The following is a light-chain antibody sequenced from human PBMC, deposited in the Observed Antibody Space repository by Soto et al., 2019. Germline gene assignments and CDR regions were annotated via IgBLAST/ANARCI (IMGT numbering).Light chain of an antibody. J-gene: IGLJ1*01. CDR3: SSYAGNYVYV. V-gene: IGLV2-11*01. Sequence: QSVLTQPRSVSGSPGQSVTIPCTGTSSDVGGYNYVSWYQRHAGKGPKLIIYDVSERPSGVPDRFSASKSGNTASLTISGLQAEDEADYYCSSYAGNYVYVFRSGTKVTVL. CDR2: DVS. CDR1: SSDVGGYNY.